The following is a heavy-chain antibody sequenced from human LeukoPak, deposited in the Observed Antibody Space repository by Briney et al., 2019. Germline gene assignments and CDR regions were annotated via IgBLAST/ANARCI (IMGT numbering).Heavy chain of an antibody. CDR2: INPSGVTT. CDR1: GYTFTAYY. D-gene: IGHD3-10*01. Sequence: GASVKVSCKASGYTFTAYYMHWVRQAPGQGLEWMGMINPSGVTTNYAQKFQGRVTMTRDTSTSTVYMELSSLRADDTAVYYCARDTGRGLWFGRSNFWGQGTLVTVSS. V-gene: IGHV1-46*01. J-gene: IGHJ4*02. CDR3: ARDTGRGLWFGRSNF.